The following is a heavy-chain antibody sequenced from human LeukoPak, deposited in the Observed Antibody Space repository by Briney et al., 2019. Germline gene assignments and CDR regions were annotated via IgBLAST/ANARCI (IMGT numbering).Heavy chain of an antibody. CDR1: GYTFTCYY. CDR3: ARDESIAVAVY. CDR2: ISAYNGNT. J-gene: IGHJ4*02. Sequence: ASVKVSCKASGYTFTCYYMHWVRQAPGQGLEWMGWISAYNGNTNYAQKLQGRVTMTTDTSTSTAYMELRSLRSDDTAVYYRARDESIAVAVYWGQGTLVTVSS. D-gene: IGHD6-6*01. V-gene: IGHV1-18*04.